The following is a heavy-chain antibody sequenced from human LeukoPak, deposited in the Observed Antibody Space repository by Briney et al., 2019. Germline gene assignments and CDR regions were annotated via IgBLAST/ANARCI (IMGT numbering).Heavy chain of an antibody. D-gene: IGHD6-19*01. J-gene: IGHJ4*02. Sequence: PGGSLRLSCGASGFTFSNYGMLWVRQAPGKGLEWVAFIRYDGNNKLYADSMKGRFTISRDNSKNTLYLHINSLRAEDTAVYYCARVRKQWLVQGHYYFDYWGQGTLVTVSS. CDR3: ARVRKQWLVQGHYYFDY. CDR1: GFTFSNYG. CDR2: IRYDGNNK. V-gene: IGHV3-30*02.